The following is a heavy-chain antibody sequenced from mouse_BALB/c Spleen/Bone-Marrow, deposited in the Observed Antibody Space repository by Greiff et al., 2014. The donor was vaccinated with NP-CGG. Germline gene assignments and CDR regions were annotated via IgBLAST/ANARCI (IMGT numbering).Heavy chain of an antibody. Sequence: QVQLQESGPGLVAPSQSLSITCTVSGFSLTNYGVHWVRQPPGKGPEWLGVIWADGSTNYNSALMSRLSISKDNSKSQVFFKMNSLQTDDTAMYYCARITTATWAMDYWGQGTSVTVSS. D-gene: IGHD1-2*01. V-gene: IGHV2-9*02. CDR1: GFSLTNYG. J-gene: IGHJ4*01. CDR3: ARITTATWAMDY. CDR2: IWADGST.